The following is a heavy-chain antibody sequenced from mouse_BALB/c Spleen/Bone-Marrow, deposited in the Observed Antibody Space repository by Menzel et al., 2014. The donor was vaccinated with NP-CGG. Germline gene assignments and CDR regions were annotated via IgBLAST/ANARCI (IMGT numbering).Heavy chain of an antibody. CDR3: TRGGFAY. V-gene: IGHV5-4*02. Sequence: LMESGGGLVKPGGSLKLSCAASGFTFSDYYMYWVRQTPEKRLEWVATISDGGNYTYYPDSVKGRFTISRDNAKNNLYLQMSSLKSEDTAMYFCTRGGFAYWGQGTLVTVSA. J-gene: IGHJ3*01. CDR1: GFTFSDYY. CDR2: ISDGGNYT.